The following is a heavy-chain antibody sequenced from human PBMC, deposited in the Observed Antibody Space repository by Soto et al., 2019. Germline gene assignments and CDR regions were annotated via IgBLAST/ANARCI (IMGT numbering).Heavy chain of an antibody. D-gene: IGHD3-3*01. CDR3: ARDSVVLRFLEWSDFDY. CDR2: MNPNSGNT. CDR1: GYTFTSYD. Sequence: ASVKVSCKASGYTFTSYDINWVRQATGQGLEWMGWMNPNSGNTGYAQKFQGRVTMTRNTSISTAYMELSSLRSDDTAVYYCARDSVVLRFLEWSDFDYWGQGTLVTVSS. J-gene: IGHJ4*02. V-gene: IGHV1-8*01.